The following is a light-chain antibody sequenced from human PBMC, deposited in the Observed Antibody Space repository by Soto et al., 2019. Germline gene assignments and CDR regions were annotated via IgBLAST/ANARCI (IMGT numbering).Light chain of an antibody. CDR2: GAS. V-gene: IGKV1-9*01. CDR1: QAITNY. J-gene: IGKJ4*01. Sequence: IQLSQAPSFLSASVGERVTITCRASQAITNYLAWYLQKPGKAPKLLIYGASTLQSGVPSRFSGSGSGTEFTFTVSSLQPEDFATYYCQQLNAYPHSFGGGTKVDIK. CDR3: QQLNAYPHS.